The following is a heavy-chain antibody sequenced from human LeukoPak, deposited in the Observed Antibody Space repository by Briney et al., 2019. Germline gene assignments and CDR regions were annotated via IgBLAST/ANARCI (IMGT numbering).Heavy chain of an antibody. V-gene: IGHV3-30*18. CDR2: ISYDGSKK. Sequence: GGSLRLSCAASGFTFSSYGMHWVRQAPGKGLEWVAVISYDGSKKYYADSVKGRFTISRDDSKNPLYLQMNSLRAEDTAVYYCANTVNYYYYYYDMDVWGKGTTVTVSS. D-gene: IGHD4-17*01. J-gene: IGHJ6*04. CDR3: ANTVNYYYYYYDMDV. CDR1: GFTFSSYG.